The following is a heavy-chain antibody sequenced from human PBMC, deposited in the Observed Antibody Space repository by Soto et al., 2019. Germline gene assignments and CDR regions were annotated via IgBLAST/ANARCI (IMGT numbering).Heavy chain of an antibody. CDR3: LVEMGPESDY. J-gene: IGHJ4*02. V-gene: IGHV5-51*01. CDR1: GYSFPSYW. CDR2: IYPGDSDT. Sequence: ESLKISCKCSGYSFPSYWIGWVRQMPWKGLEWMGIIYPGDSDTRYSPSFQGQVTISADKSISTAYLQWSSLKASDTAMYYCLVEMGPESDYWSQGTLDIVSS. D-gene: IGHD2-2*01.